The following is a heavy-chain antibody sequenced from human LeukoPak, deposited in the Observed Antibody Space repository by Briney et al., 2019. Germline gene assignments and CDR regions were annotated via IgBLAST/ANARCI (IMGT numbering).Heavy chain of an antibody. V-gene: IGHV4-39*01. Sequence: SETLSLTCDVSGGSITIGSYYWGWIRQPPGKGLEWLGSLYYTGRTNYKPALRSRVTISLDTSKKQFSLKLTSVTAADTAVYYCAHSEKWGGNGAFDHWGQGALVTVAS. D-gene: IGHD3-16*01. CDR2: LYYTGRT. J-gene: IGHJ4*02. CDR3: AHSEKWGGNGAFDH. CDR1: GGSITIGSYY.